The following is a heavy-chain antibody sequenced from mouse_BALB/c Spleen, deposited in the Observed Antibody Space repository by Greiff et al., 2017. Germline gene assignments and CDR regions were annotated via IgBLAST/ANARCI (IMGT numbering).Heavy chain of an antibody. V-gene: IGHV5-9-4*01. D-gene: IGHD2-12*01. Sequence: EVQVVESGGGLVKPGGSLKLSCAASGFTFSSYAMSWVRQSPEKRLEWVAEISSGGSYTYYPDTVTGRFTISRDNAKNTLYLEMSSLRSEDTAMYYCARGGRRNYFDYWGQGTTLTVSS. CDR1: GFTFSSYA. CDR3: ARGGRRNYFDY. J-gene: IGHJ2*01. CDR2: ISSGGSYT.